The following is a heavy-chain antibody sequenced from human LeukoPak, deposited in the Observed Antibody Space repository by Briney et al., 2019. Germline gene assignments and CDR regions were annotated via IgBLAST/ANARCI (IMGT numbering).Heavy chain of an antibody. CDR1: GYTFTSYG. V-gene: IGHV1-3*01. J-gene: IGHJ5*02. Sequence: ASVKVSCKASGYTFTSYGISWVRQAPGQRLEWMGWINAGNGNTKYSQKFQGRVTITRDTSASTAYMELSSLRSEDTAVYYCARGGREKKITPWGQGTLVTVSS. CDR2: INAGNGNT. CDR3: ARGGREKKITP. D-gene: IGHD2-15*01.